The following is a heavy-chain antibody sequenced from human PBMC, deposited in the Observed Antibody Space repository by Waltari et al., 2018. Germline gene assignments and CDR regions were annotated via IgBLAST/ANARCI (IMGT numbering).Heavy chain of an antibody. CDR1: GGSISSSNW. CDR2: IYHSGST. CDR3: ARVGGVVTDPTDAFDI. J-gene: IGHJ3*02. Sequence: QVQLQESGPGLVKPSGTLSLTCAVSGGSISSSNWWSWVRHAPGKGLEWIGEIYHSGSTNYNPSLKSRVTISVDKSKNQFSLKLSSVTAADTAVYYCARVGGVVTDPTDAFDIWGQGTMVTVSS. V-gene: IGHV4-4*02. D-gene: IGHD3-16*01.